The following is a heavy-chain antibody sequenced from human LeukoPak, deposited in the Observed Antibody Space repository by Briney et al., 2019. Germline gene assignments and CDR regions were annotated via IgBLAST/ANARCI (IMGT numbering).Heavy chain of an antibody. J-gene: IGHJ4*02. CDR2: IYYSRST. V-gene: IGHV4-39*01. CDR3: ARCHSIVGADFDY. Sequence: SETLSLTCTVSGGSISSSSYYWGWIRQPPGKGLEWIGSIYYSRSTYYNPSLKSRVTISVDTSKNQFSLKLSSVTAADTAVYYCARCHSIVGADFDYWGQGTLVTVSS. CDR1: GGSISSSSYY. D-gene: IGHD1-26*01.